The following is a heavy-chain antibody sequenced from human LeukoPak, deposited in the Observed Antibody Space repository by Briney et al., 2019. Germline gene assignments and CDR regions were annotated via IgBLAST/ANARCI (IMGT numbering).Heavy chain of an antibody. CDR2: IYHSGST. CDR3: ARDSIAGYSLSW. Sequence: PSGTLSLTCAVSGGSISSSNWRSWVRQPPGKGLEWIGEIYHSGSTNYNPSLKSRVTISVDTAKNQFSLKLSSVTAADTAVYYCARDSIAGYSLSWWGQGTLVTVSS. CDR1: GGSISSSNW. D-gene: IGHD3-9*01. J-gene: IGHJ4*02. V-gene: IGHV4-4*02.